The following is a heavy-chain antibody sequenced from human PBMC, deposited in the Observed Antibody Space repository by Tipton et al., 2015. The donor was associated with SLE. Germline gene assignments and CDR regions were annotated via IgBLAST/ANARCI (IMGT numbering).Heavy chain of an antibody. D-gene: IGHD3-10*01. CDR2: INHSGST. CDR3: ARWPWGGRGEGYISPFYYYYGMDV. Sequence: TLSLTCTVSGGSISNSRYSWAWIRQSPGKGLEWIGEINHSGSTNYNPSLKSRVTISVDTAKNQFSLKLSSVTAADTAVYYCARWPWGGRGEGYISPFYYYYGMDVWGQGTTVTVSS. J-gene: IGHJ6*02. CDR1: GGSISNSRYS. V-gene: IGHV4-39*07.